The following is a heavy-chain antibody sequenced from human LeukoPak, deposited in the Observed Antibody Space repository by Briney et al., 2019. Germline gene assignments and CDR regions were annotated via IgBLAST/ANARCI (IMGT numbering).Heavy chain of an antibody. CDR1: GGSISSGSYY. D-gene: IGHD5-18*01. V-gene: IGHV4-61*01. CDR3: ARRGGGYSYGPFDY. J-gene: IGHJ4*02. Sequence: PSETLSLTCTVSGGSISSGSYYWSWIRQPPGKGLEWIGYIYYSGSTNYNPSLKSRVTISVDTSKNQFSLKLSSVTAADTAVYYCARRGGGYSYGPFDYWGQGTLVTVSS. CDR2: IYYSGST.